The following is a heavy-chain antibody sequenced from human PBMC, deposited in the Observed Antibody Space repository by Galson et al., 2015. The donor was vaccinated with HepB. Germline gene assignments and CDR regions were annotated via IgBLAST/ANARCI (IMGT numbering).Heavy chain of an antibody. CDR1: GFTFSSYA. Sequence: SLRLSCAASGFTFSSYAMHWVRQAPGKGLEWVAVISYDGSNKYYADSVKGRFTISRDNSKNTLYLQMNSLRAEDTAVYYCARPSEEWVVYGYFDYWGQGTLVTVSS. J-gene: IGHJ4*02. CDR3: ARPSEEWVVYGYFDY. D-gene: IGHD2-8*02. V-gene: IGHV3-30*04. CDR2: ISYDGSNK.